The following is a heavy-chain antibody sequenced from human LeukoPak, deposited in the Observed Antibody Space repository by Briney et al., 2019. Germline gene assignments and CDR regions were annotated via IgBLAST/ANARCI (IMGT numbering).Heavy chain of an antibody. J-gene: IGHJ4*02. Sequence: GGSLRLSCAASGFTFSGSAMHWVRQASGKGLEWVGRIRSKANSYATAYAASVKGRFTISRDDSNNTAYLQMDSLKTEDTAVYYCTRQDYDFWSGGNDYWGQGTLVTVSS. CDR1: GFTFSGSA. V-gene: IGHV3-73*01. CDR3: TRQDYDFWSGGNDY. CDR2: IRSKANSYAT. D-gene: IGHD3-3*01.